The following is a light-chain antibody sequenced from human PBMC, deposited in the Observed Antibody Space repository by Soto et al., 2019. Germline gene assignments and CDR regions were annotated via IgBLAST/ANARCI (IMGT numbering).Light chain of an antibody. Sequence: QSVLTQPASVSGSPGQSITLSCSGSSSDVGGYNYVSWYQQHPGKAPKLIIYEVSNRPSGVSNRFSGSKSGNTASLTISGRQADDEADDYCSTYTTPSTLGVFGGGTKLTVL. CDR1: SSDVGGYNY. CDR2: EVS. V-gene: IGLV2-14*01. CDR3: STYTTPSTLGV. J-gene: IGLJ2*01.